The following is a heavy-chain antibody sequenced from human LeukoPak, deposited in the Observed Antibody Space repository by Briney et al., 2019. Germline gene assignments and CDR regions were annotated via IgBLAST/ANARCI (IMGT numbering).Heavy chain of an antibody. J-gene: IGHJ4*02. CDR3: ARDLSLGSGWNIFDY. CDR2: IWYDGSNK. V-gene: IGHV3-33*01. D-gene: IGHD6-19*01. Sequence: GGSLRLSCAASGFTFSSYGMHWVRQAPGKGLEWVAVIWYDGSNKYYADSVKGRFTISRDNSKNTLYLQMNNLRAEDTAVYYCARDLSLGSGWNIFDYWGQGTLVTVSS. CDR1: GFTFSSYG.